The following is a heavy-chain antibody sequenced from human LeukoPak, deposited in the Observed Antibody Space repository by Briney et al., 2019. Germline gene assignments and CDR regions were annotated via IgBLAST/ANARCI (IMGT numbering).Heavy chain of an antibody. V-gene: IGHV4-34*01. CDR2: INHSGST. CDR3: ARGRSGWYIGYDAFDI. CDR1: GGSFSGYY. D-gene: IGHD6-19*01. Sequence: SSETLSLTCAVYGGSFSGYYWSWIRQPPGKGLEWIGEINHSGSTNYNPSLKSRVTISVDTSKNQFSLKLSSVTAADTAVYYCARGRSGWYIGYDAFDIWGQGTMVTVSS. J-gene: IGHJ3*02.